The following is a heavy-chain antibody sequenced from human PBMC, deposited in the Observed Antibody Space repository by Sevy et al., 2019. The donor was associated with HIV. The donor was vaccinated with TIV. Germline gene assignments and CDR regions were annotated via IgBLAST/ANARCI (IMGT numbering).Heavy chain of an antibody. D-gene: IGHD3-22*01. CDR1: GYTFTAYY. CDR3: AREESGDSSANYYSYYGMDA. J-gene: IGHJ6*02. CDR2: IHPKRGVT. V-gene: IGHV1-2*06. Sequence: ASVKVSCKASGYTFTAYYIHWVRQAPGQGLEWMGRIHPKRGVTNYAQKFQGRVTMTRDTSMSTSYMELTRLTSDDTAVYYCAREESGDSSANYYSYYGMDAWGQGTTVTVSS.